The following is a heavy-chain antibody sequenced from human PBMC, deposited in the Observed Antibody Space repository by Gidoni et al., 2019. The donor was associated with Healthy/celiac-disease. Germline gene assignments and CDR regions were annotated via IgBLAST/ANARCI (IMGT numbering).Heavy chain of an antibody. CDR2: ISWNSGSI. CDR3: AKDISYDILTGYYRDDAFDI. Sequence: EVQLVESGGGLVQPGRSLRLSCAASGFPFDDYAMHWVRQAPGKGLEWVSGISWNSGSIGYADSVKGRFTISRDNAKNSLYLQMNSLRAEDTALYYCAKDISYDILTGYYRDDAFDIWGQGTMVTVSS. CDR1: GFPFDDYA. J-gene: IGHJ3*02. V-gene: IGHV3-9*01. D-gene: IGHD3-9*01.